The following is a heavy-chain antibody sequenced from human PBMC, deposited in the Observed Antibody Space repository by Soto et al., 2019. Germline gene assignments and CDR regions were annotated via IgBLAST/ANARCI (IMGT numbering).Heavy chain of an antibody. J-gene: IGHJ3*02. Sequence: GGSLRLSCAASGFTFSSYGMHWVRQAPGKGLEWVAVIWYDGSNKYYADSVKGRFTISRDNSKNTLYLQMNSLRAEDTAVYYCARDRTQLGIEGAFDIWGQGTMVTVSS. CDR2: IWYDGSNK. CDR3: ARDRTQLGIEGAFDI. D-gene: IGHD7-27*01. V-gene: IGHV3-33*01. CDR1: GFTFSSYG.